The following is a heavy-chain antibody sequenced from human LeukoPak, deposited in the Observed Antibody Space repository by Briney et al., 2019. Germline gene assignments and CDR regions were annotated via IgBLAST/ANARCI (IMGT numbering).Heavy chain of an antibody. D-gene: IGHD3-22*01. Sequence: ASVKVSCKASGYTFTSYAMHWVRQAPGRRLEWMGWINAGNGNTKYSQKFQGRVTITRDTSASTAYMELSSLRSEDTAMYYCAKGGYYYDKTLDYWGQGTLVTVSS. J-gene: IGHJ4*02. CDR2: INAGNGNT. CDR3: AKGGYYYDKTLDY. CDR1: GYTFTSYA. V-gene: IGHV1-3*01.